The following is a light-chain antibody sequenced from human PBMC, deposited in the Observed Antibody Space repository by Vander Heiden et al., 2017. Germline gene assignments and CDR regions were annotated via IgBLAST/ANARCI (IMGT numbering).Light chain of an antibody. CDR3: QQSNSTPYT. CDR2: AAS. J-gene: IGKJ2*01. Sequence: TLFPSSLSASVGDRVTITCRASQTISSYLNWYQQNPGKAPKLLIYAASSLQSGVPSRFSGSGSGTDFTLTISSLQPEDFATYYCQQSNSTPYTFGQGTKLEIK. CDR1: QTISSY. V-gene: IGKV1-39*01.